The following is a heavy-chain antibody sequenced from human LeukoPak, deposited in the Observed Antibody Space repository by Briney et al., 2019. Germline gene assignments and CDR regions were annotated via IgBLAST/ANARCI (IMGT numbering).Heavy chain of an antibody. V-gene: IGHV3-30*02. Sequence: QTGGSLRLSCAASGFTFSSYGMHWVRQAPGKGLEWVAFIRYDGSNKYYADSVKGRFTISRDNSKNTLYLQMNSLRAEDTAVYYCAKDRYCYFDYWGQGTLVTVSS. D-gene: IGHD2-8*02. J-gene: IGHJ4*02. CDR2: IRYDGSNK. CDR3: AKDRYCYFDY. CDR1: GFTFSSYG.